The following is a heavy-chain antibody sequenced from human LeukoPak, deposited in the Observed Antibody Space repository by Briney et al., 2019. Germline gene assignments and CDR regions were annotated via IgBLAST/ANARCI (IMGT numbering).Heavy chain of an antibody. CDR2: ISGTGGST. V-gene: IGHV3-23*01. D-gene: IGHD3-22*01. Sequence: GGSLRLSCAASGFTFSSYSMNWVRQAPGKGLEWVSVISGTGGSTNHADSVKARFTISRDNSKNTLYLQMNSLRAEDTAVYYCAKESGDDSSGYYEVFDYWGQGTLVTVSS. J-gene: IGHJ4*02. CDR1: GFTFSSYS. CDR3: AKESGDDSSGYYEVFDY.